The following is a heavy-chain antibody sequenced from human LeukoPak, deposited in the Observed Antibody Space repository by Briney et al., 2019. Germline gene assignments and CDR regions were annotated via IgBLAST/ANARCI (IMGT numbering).Heavy chain of an antibody. CDR3: ARGGGLGIWSGYYLDY. V-gene: IGHV1-8*01. CDR1: GYTFTSYD. D-gene: IGHD3-3*01. J-gene: IGHJ4*02. Sequence: ASVKVSCKASGYTFTSYDVNWVRQATGQGLEWMGWMNPNSGNTGYAQKFQGRVTMTRNTSISTAYMELSSLRSEDTAVYYCARGGGLGIWSGYYLDYWGQGTLVTVSS. CDR2: MNPNSGNT.